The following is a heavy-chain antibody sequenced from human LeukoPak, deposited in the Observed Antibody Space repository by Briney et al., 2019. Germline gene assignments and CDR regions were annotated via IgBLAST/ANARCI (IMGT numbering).Heavy chain of an antibody. V-gene: IGHV4-59*01. Sequence: PETRSLTSTVSGGSISSYYGSWIRQPPGKGLEWIGYIYYSGSTNYNPSLKSRVTISVDTSKNQFSLKLSSVTAADTAVYYCAREGTDGYLSWGQGTLVTVSS. D-gene: IGHD5-24*01. J-gene: IGHJ5*02. CDR3: AREGTDGYLS. CDR2: IYYSGST. CDR1: GGSISSYY.